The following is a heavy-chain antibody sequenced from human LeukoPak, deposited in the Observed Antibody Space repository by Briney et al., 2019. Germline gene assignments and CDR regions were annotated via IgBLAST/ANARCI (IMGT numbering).Heavy chain of an antibody. CDR3: ARGDYYAGGGRNWFDP. Sequence: SETLSLTCIVSRGSISSYYWSWIRQPPGKGLEWIGYIYHGGNTNYNPSLKSRVTLSVDASKTQFSLGLTSVTAADTAVYYCARGDYYAGGGRNWFDPWGHGTLVTVSS. CDR2: IYHGGNT. J-gene: IGHJ5*02. CDR1: RGSISSYY. D-gene: IGHD3-16*01. V-gene: IGHV4-59*12.